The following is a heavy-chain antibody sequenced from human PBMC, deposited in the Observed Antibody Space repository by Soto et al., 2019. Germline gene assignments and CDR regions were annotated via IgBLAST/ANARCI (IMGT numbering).Heavy chain of an antibody. V-gene: IGHV3-11*01. CDR2: IRSSGTII. CDR3: ARDVHDGLDI. J-gene: IGHJ3*02. CDR1: GFTFSDYY. Sequence: GGSLRLPCAASGFTFSDYYMSWIRQAPGKGLEWVSYIRSSGTIIYYADSVKGRFTISRDNAKNSLYLQMNSLRAEDTAVYYCARDVHDGLDIWGQGTMVTVSS.